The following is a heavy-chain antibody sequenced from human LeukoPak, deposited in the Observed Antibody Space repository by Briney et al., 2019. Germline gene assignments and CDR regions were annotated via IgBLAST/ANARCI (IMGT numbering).Heavy chain of an antibody. CDR3: ARDRTTVTMSYTFDI. CDR1: GGSISSGGYY. CDR2: IYYRGST. J-gene: IGHJ3*02. V-gene: IGHV4-31*03. Sequence: TLSLTCTVSGGSISSGGYYWSWIRQHPGKGLEWIGYIYYRGSTYSNPSLNNRATISVDTSKNQFSLKLSFVTAADTAVYYCARDRTTVTMSYTFDIWGQGTMVTVSS. D-gene: IGHD4-17*01.